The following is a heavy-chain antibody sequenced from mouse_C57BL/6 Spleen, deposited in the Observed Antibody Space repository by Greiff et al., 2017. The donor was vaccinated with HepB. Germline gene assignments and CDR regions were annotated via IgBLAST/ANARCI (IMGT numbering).Heavy chain of an antibody. J-gene: IGHJ4*01. CDR3: ARGGLTTVVARAMDY. Sequence: LQESGPELVKPGASVKISCKASGYSFTDYNMNWVKQSNGKSLEWIGVINPNYGTTSYNQKFKGKATLTVDQSSSTAYMQLNSLTSEDSAVYYCARGGLTTVVARAMDYWGQGTSVTVSS. CDR2: INPNYGTT. V-gene: IGHV1-39*01. CDR1: GYSFTDYN. D-gene: IGHD1-1*01.